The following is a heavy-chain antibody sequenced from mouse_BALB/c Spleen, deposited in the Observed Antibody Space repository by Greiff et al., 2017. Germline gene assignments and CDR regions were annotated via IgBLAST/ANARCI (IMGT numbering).Heavy chain of an antibody. CDR3: AREGRRSRTMIMEFAY. D-gene: IGHD2-4*01. J-gene: IGHJ3*01. CDR2: IWAGGST. CDR1: GFSLTSYG. V-gene: IGHV2-9*02. Sequence: VQVVESGPGLVAPSQSLSITCTVSGFSLTSYGVHWVRQPPGKGLEWLGVIWAGGSTNYNSALMSRLSISKDNSKSQVFLKMNSLQTDDTAMYYCAREGRRSRTMIMEFAYWGQGTLVTVSA.